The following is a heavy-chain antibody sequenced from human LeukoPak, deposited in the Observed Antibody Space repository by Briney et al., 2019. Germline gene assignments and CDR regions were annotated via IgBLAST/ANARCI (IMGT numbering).Heavy chain of an antibody. CDR3: ARHVSWFDP. CDR1: GYSISSGYY. V-gene: IGHV4-38-2*01. Sequence: TSETLSLTCAVSGYSISSGYYWGWIRQPPGKGLEWIGSIYHSGSTYYNPSLKSRVTISVDTSKNQFSLKLSSVTAADTAVYYCARHVSWFDPWGQGTLVTVSS. D-gene: IGHD2-8*01. J-gene: IGHJ5*02. CDR2: IYHSGST.